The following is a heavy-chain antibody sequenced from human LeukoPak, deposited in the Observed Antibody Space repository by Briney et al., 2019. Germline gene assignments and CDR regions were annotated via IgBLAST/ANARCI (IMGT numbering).Heavy chain of an antibody. J-gene: IGHJ4*02. D-gene: IGHD3-22*01. Sequence: GGSLRLSCAASGFTFSNYYMSWIRQAPGTGLEWLSYISRDYSTVFYADSVKGRFTISRDNAKNSLYLKMNSLRAEDTAVYYCARDPKTYYYDSSGRSRGVFDYWGQGTLVTVSS. V-gene: IGHV3-11*04. CDR3: ARDPKTYYYDSSGRSRGVFDY. CDR1: GFTFSNYY. CDR2: ISRDYSTV.